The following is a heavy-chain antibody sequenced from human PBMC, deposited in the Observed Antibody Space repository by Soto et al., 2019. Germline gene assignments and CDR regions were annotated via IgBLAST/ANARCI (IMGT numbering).Heavy chain of an antibody. D-gene: IGHD2-15*01. CDR1: GYTFTSYD. J-gene: IGHJ6*03. V-gene: IGHV1-8*01. CDR3: ARGSRYCSGGSCYSGYYYYYMDV. Sequence: SVKVSCKASGYTFTSYDINWVRQATGQGLEWMGWMNPNSGNTGYAQKFQGRVTMTRNTSISTAYMELSSLRSEDTAVYYCARGSRYCSGGSCYSGYYYYYMDVWGKGTTVTVSS. CDR2: MNPNSGNT.